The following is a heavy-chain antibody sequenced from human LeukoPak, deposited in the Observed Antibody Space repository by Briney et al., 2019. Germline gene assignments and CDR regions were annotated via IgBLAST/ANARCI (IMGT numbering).Heavy chain of an antibody. V-gene: IGHV4-59*01. J-gene: IGHJ3*02. CDR2: IEDTGNT. CDR3: ARGVPDYNVEI. CDR1: GGSISDWY. D-gene: IGHD3-10*01. Sequence: SETLSLTCTVSGGSISDWYWSWIRQPPGKRLEWMGYIEDTGNTAYNPSLESRVAISLDMSKNQFSLTLTSMTAADAAVYYCARGVPDYNVEIWGQGTMVTVSS.